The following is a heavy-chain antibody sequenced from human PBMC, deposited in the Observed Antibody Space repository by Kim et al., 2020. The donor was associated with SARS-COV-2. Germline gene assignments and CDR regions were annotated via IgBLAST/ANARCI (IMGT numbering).Heavy chain of an antibody. V-gene: IGHV1-69*13. D-gene: IGHD3-10*01. Sequence: SVKVSCKASGGTFSSYAISWVRQAPGQGLEWMGGIIPIFGTANYAQKFQGRVTITADESTSTAYMELSSLRSEDTAVYYCARDNRGVTMVRGAPYYYYGMDVWGQGTTVTVSS. CDR1: GGTFSSYA. CDR2: IIPIFGTA. J-gene: IGHJ6*02. CDR3: ARDNRGVTMVRGAPYYYYGMDV.